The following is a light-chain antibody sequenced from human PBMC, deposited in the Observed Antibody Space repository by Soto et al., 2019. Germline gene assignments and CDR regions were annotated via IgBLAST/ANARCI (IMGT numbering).Light chain of an antibody. Sequence: DIQLTQSPSFLSASEGDRVTFTCRASQDITRFLAWYQQKPGKAPKLLIYAASTLQSGVPSRFSGSGFGTEFTLTINSLQPEDFATYYCQQLSGYPLTFGGGTTVEIK. CDR1: QDITRF. CDR3: QQLSGYPLT. CDR2: AAS. V-gene: IGKV1-9*01. J-gene: IGKJ4*01.